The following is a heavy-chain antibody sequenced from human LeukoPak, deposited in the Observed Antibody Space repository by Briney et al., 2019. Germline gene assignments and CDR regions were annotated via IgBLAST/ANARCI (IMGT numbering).Heavy chain of an antibody. CDR2: IYPGDSDT. CDR1: GYRFTSYW. J-gene: IGHJ3*02. Sequence: GESLKISCKGSGYRFTSYWIGWVRQMPGKGLEWMGFIYPGDSDTRYSPPFQGQVTISADKSMSTAYLQWSSLKASGTAMYYCARRRGRYSGDAFDIWGQGTMVTVSS. V-gene: IGHV5-51*01. D-gene: IGHD1-26*01. CDR3: ARRRGRYSGDAFDI.